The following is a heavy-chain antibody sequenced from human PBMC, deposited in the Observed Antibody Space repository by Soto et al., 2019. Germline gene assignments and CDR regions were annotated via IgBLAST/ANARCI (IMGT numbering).Heavy chain of an antibody. CDR3: SGDTAMGYDYCYDRDV. V-gene: IGHV4-59*01. J-gene: IGHJ6*04. CDR1: GGSISSYY. D-gene: IGHD5-18*01. CDR2: IYYSGST. Sequence: SETLSLTCTVSGGSISSYYWSWIRQPPGKGLEWFGYIYYSGSTNYNPSLKSRVTISVDTSKNQFSLKLSSVTAADTAVYYCSGDTAMGYDYCYDRDVLGKGTRVTVSS.